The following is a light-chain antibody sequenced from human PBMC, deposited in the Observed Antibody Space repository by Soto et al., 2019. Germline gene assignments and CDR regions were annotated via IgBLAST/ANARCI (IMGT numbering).Light chain of an antibody. J-gene: IGKJ3*01. CDR2: GAS. CDR3: QQYGSSFT. V-gene: IGKV3-20*01. Sequence: EIVLTQSPGTLSLSPGERATLSCRASQSVSSYLAWYQQKPGQAPRLLIYGASSRATGIPDRFSGSGSETAFTLTITRLELEDFAVYYCQQYGSSFTFGPGTKVDIK. CDR1: QSVSSY.